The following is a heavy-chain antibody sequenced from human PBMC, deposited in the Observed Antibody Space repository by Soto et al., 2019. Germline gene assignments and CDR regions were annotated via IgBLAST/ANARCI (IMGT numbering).Heavy chain of an antibody. Sequence: GGSLRLSCAASGFRFSDYYMSWIHQAPGKGLEWISYISSSSIYINYADSVKGRFTISRDNVKNSLYLQMNSLRAEDTAVYYCAREFWSGSYTSNYGMDVWGQGTTVTVSS. J-gene: IGHJ6*02. D-gene: IGHD3-3*01. CDR3: AREFWSGSYTSNYGMDV. CDR2: ISSSSIYI. CDR1: GFRFSDYY. V-gene: IGHV3-11*06.